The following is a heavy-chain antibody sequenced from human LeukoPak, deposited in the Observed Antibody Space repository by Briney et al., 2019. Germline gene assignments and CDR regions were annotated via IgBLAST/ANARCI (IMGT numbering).Heavy chain of an antibody. D-gene: IGHD3-9*01. CDR2: ISGSGGST. CDR3: AKVPYRYDILTGYWINDYYYYMDV. J-gene: IGHJ6*03. Sequence: PGGSLRLSCAASGFTFSSYGMSWVRQAPGKGLEWVSAISGSGGSTYYADSVEGRFTISRDNSKNTLYLQMNSLRAEDTAVYYCAKVPYRYDILTGYWINDYYYYMDVWGKGTTVTISS. CDR1: GFTFSSYG. V-gene: IGHV3-23*01.